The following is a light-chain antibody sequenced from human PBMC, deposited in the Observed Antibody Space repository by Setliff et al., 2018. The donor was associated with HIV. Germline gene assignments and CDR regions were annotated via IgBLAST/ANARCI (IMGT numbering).Light chain of an antibody. V-gene: IGLV2-23*02. Sequence: QSVLTQPASVSGSPGQSITISCTGNSSDVGGYNYVSWYQQHPGKAPKVMIYDVSKRPSGISHRFPGSKSGNTDSLTISGLQAEDETDYYCCSYAGTSWVFGGGTKVTVL. J-gene: IGLJ3*02. CDR1: SSDVGGYNY. CDR3: CSYAGTSWV. CDR2: DVS.